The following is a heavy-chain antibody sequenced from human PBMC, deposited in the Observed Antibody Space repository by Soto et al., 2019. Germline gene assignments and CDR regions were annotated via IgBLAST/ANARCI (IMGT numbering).Heavy chain of an antibody. D-gene: IGHD6-19*01. Sequence: KPSETLSLTCTVSGGSVSSGSYYWSWIRQPPGKGLEWIGYIYYSGSTNYNPSLKSRVTISVDTSKNQFSLKLSSVTAADTAVYYCARSPDSSGWYRGFADYWGQGTLVTVSS. CDR3: ARSPDSSGWYRGFADY. V-gene: IGHV4-61*01. CDR2: IYYSGST. CDR1: GGSVSSGSYY. J-gene: IGHJ4*02.